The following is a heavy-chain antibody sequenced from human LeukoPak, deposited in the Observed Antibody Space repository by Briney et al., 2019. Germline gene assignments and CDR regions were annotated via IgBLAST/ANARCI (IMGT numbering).Heavy chain of an antibody. V-gene: IGHV1-46*01. CDR3: ARERPQTCYFDN. J-gene: IGHJ4*02. CDR2: INPSAGNT. CDR1: GYTFTSYY. Sequence: GASVKVSCKASGYTFTSYYMHWVRQAPGQGLEWMGIINPSAGNTDYAQEFQARVTMTRDTSTSTVYMELSSLRSEDTAVYYCARERPQTCYFDNWGQGTLVTVSS.